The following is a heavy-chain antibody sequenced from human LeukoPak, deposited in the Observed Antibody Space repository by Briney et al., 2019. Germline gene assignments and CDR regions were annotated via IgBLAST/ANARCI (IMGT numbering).Heavy chain of an antibody. V-gene: IGHV3-7*03. CDR1: GFTFSSRW. CDR2: INHNGNVN. J-gene: IGHJ6*02. CDR3: ARGGGLDV. D-gene: IGHD3-16*01. Sequence: TGGSLRLSCSASGFTFSSRWMSWVRQAPGKGLEWVASINHNGNVNYYVDSVKGRFTISRDNAKNSLYLQMSNLRAEDTAVYFCARGGGLDVWGQGATVTVSS.